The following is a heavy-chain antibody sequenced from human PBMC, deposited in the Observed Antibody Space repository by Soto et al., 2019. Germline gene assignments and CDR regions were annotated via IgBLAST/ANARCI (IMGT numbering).Heavy chain of an antibody. V-gene: IGHV4-4*02. J-gene: IGHJ4*02. Sequence: QVQLQESGPGLVKPSGTLSLTCAVSSGSISSSNWWSWVRQPPGKGLERIGEIYHSGSTNYNPSLKSRDTISVDKSKNQFSLKLSAVTAADTAVYYCARVDDYDFWSGYYGRFDYWGQGTLVTVSS. D-gene: IGHD3-3*01. CDR1: SGSISSSNW. CDR3: ARVDDYDFWSGYYGRFDY. CDR2: IYHSGST.